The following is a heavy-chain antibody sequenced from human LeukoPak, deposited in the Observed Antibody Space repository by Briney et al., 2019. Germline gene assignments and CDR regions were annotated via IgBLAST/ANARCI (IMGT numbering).Heavy chain of an antibody. CDR2: IGGSGSGT. CDR1: GFTFSNYA. D-gene: IGHD2-2*02. CDR3: AKWGYCTGTSCYIRDPFYWFDP. V-gene: IGHV3-23*01. Sequence: ETGGSLRLSCAASGFTFSNYAMTWVRQAPGKGLECVSAIGGSGSGTYYADSVKGRFTVSRDNSKSTLYLQMDSLRAEDTAVYYCAKWGYCTGTSCYIRDPFYWFDPWGQGTLVTVSS. J-gene: IGHJ5*02.